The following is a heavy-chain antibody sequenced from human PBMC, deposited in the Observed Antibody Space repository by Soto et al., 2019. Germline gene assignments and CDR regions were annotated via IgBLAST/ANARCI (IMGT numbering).Heavy chain of an antibody. CDR1: GFTYESYA. V-gene: IGHV3-23*01. CDR3: AISTGGVWGLFVVPSDY. J-gene: IGHJ4*02. Sequence: EVQLLESGGGLVQPGGSLRLSCAASGFTYESYAMSWVRQAPGKGLEWVSGINSGGTFAHYADSVKGRFAISRDNSKNTLSIEMNSLRDDDTGLDYCAISTGGVWGLFVVPSDYWGQGTLVTVSS. CDR2: INSGGTFA. D-gene: IGHD3-16*01.